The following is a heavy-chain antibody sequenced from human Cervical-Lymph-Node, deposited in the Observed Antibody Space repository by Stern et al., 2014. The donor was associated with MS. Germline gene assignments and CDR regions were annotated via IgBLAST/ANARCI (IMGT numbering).Heavy chain of an antibody. Sequence: VQLVQSGAEVKKPGESLKISCKGSGYTFTNNWIAWVRQMPGKGLEWMGIIYPDDSDIRYSPSLQGQVTISADKSLSSPSLQWSSLKAADSAVYYCARPPPRRKWDDPNYGMDVWGQGTTVTVSS. CDR3: ARPPPRRKWDDPNYGMDV. D-gene: IGHD1-1*01. V-gene: IGHV5-51*03. CDR1: GYTFTNNW. J-gene: IGHJ6*02. CDR2: IYPDDSDI.